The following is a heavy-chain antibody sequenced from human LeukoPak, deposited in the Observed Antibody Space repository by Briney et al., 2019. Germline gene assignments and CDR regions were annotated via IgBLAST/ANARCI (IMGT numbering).Heavy chain of an antibody. Sequence: ASVKVSSKASGYTFTSYGINWVRQAPGQGLEWMEIINPSGGSTSYAQKFQGRVTMTRDTSTSTVYMELSSLRSEDTAVYYCARDRSGSPDYWGQGTLVTVSS. CDR2: INPSGGST. CDR3: ARDRSGSPDY. V-gene: IGHV1-46*01. CDR1: GYTFTSYG. J-gene: IGHJ4*02. D-gene: IGHD3-10*01.